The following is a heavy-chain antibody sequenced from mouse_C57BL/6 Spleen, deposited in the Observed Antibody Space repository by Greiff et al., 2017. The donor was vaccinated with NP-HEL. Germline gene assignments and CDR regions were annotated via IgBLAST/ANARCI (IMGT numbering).Heavy chain of an antibody. CDR2: IYPGSGST. Sequence: QVQLQQPGAELVKPGASVKMSCKASGYTFTSYWITWVKQRPGQGLEWIGDIYPGSGSTNYNEKFKSKATLTVDTSSSTAYMQLSSLTSEDSAVYYCARRDGYYPAWFAYWGQGTLVTVSA. CDR3: ARRDGYYPAWFAY. CDR1: GYTFTSYW. V-gene: IGHV1-55*01. D-gene: IGHD2-3*01. J-gene: IGHJ3*01.